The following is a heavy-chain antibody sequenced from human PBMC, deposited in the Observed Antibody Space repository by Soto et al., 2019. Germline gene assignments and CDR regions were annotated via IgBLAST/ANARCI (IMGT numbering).Heavy chain of an antibody. D-gene: IGHD3-10*01. CDR3: ARAPGTYYYGSGSYYTLDY. Sequence: PSETLSLTCTVSGGSISSGGYYWSWIRQHPGKGLEWIGYIYYSGSTYYNPSLKSRVTISVDTSKNQFSLKLSSVTAADTAVYYCARAPGTYYYGSGSYYTLDYWGQGTLVTVSS. V-gene: IGHV4-31*03. CDR1: GGSISSGGYY. CDR2: IYYSGST. J-gene: IGHJ4*02.